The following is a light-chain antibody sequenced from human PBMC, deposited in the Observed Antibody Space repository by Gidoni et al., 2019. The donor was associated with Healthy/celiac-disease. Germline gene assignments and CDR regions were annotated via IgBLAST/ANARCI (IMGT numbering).Light chain of an antibody. CDR1: QDISNY. CDR2: DAS. Sequence: DIPMTQSPSSLSASVGDRVTITCQASQDISNYLNWYQQKPGKAPKLLIYDASNLETGVPSRFSGSGSGTDFTFTISSRQPEDIATYYCQQYDNLLITFGQGTRLEIK. J-gene: IGKJ5*01. CDR3: QQYDNLLIT. V-gene: IGKV1-33*01.